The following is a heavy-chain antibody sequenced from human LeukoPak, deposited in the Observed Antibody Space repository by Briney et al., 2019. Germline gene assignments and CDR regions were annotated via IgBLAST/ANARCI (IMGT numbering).Heavy chain of an antibody. V-gene: IGHV4-39*01. Sequence: PSETLSLTCAVYGGSFSGYYWGWIRQPPGKGLEWIGSIYYSGSTYYNPSLKSRVTISVDTSKNQFSLKLSSVTAADTAVYYCARQPTYYYDSSGYYLDYWGQGTLVTVSS. D-gene: IGHD3-22*01. J-gene: IGHJ4*02. CDR1: GGSFSGYY. CDR2: IYYSGST. CDR3: ARQPTYYYDSSGYYLDY.